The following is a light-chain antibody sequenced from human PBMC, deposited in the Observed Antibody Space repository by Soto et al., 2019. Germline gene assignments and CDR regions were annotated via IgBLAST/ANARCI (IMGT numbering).Light chain of an antibody. CDR2: LAS. CDR1: QSVSNN. V-gene: IGKV3D-15*01. J-gene: IGKJ5*01. Sequence: EIEMTQAPATLSVSPGDRATLSCRASQSVSNNLAWYQQKPGQAPRLLVYLASTRATGIPARFSGSGSGTEFTLTISSLQSEDFAIYCCQQYNNWPPTTFGQGTRLEIK. CDR3: QQYNNWPPTT.